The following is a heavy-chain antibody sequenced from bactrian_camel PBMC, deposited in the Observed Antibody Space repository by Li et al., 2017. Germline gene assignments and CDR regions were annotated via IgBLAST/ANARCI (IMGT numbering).Heavy chain of an antibody. Sequence: VQLVESGGGVVQAGGSLRLSCTASGFTVSTYAMTWVRQAPGKGLVWVSSINSRGVTYYADSAKGRFTISRDNAKNTVYLQLNSLKPEDTAVYYCAAARTQTDWARRPAYWGQGTQVTVS. CDR2: INSRGVT. J-gene: IGHJ4*01. V-gene: IGHV3S40*01. D-gene: IGHD5*01. CDR1: GFTVSTYA. CDR3: AAARTQTDWARRPAY.